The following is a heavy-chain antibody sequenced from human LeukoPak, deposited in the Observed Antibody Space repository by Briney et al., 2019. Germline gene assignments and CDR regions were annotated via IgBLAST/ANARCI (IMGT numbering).Heavy chain of an antibody. CDR3: AKGSIAVAGKLDY. D-gene: IGHD6-19*01. Sequence: GRSLRLSCAASGFTFDDYAMHWVRQAPGKGLEWVSGIGWNSGSIGYADSVKGRFTISRDNAKNSLYLQMNSLRAEDTALYYCAKGSIAVAGKLDYWGQGTLVTVSS. CDR1: GFTFDDYA. CDR2: IGWNSGSI. V-gene: IGHV3-9*01. J-gene: IGHJ4*02.